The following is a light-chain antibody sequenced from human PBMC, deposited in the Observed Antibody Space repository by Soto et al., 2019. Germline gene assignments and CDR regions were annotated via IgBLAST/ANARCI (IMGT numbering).Light chain of an antibody. J-gene: IGKJ3*01. CDR1: QDISNY. CDR2: AAS. CDR3: QQLNSYPLT. V-gene: IGKV1-9*01. Sequence: DIQLTQSPSFLSASVGDRVTITCRASQDISNYLVWYQQKPGKAPKPLIYAASTLQSGVPSRFSGSGSGTEFTLTISSLQPEDFATYSCQQLNSYPLTFGPGNNVDIK.